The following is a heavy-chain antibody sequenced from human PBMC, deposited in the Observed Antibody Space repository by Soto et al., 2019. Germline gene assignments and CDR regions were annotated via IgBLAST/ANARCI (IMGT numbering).Heavy chain of an antibody. CDR1: GFTFNSYT. J-gene: IGHJ6*02. D-gene: IGHD4-17*01. CDR3: AKDRSNDYGDYYYYAMDV. Sequence: QVQLVESGGGVVQPGRSLRLSCAASGFTFNSYTMHWVRQTPGKGLEWVAVISYDGSNYYYADSVRGRFTISRDNSKNTLYLQMNSLRHEDTAVYYCAKDRSNDYGDYYYYAMDVWGQGTTVTVSS. CDR2: ISYDGSNY. V-gene: IGHV3-30*18.